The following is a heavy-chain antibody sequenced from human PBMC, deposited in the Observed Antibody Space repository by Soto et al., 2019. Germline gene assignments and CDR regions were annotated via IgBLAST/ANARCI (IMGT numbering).Heavy chain of an antibody. V-gene: IGHV3-7*02. CDR3: ARGRAAHPGED. CDR1: GFSISSYW. CDR2: IKQDGSEE. Sequence: EVQLVESGGDLVQPXGSLRLSCAASGFSISSYWMTWVRQAPGKGLEWVANIKQDGSEEYYVDSVKGRFSIXXXXXXXXXXXXXXXLRPEDTAVYHCARGRAAHPGEDWGQGTLVTVSS. J-gene: IGHJ4*02. D-gene: IGHD3-10*01.